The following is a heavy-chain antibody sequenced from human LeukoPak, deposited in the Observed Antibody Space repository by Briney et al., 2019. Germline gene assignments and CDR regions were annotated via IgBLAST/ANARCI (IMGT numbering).Heavy chain of an antibody. CDR1: GGSISSYY. J-gene: IGHJ6*02. D-gene: IGHD2-2*01. V-gene: IGHV4-4*07. Sequence: SETLSLTCTVSGGSISSYYWSWIRQPAGKGLEWIGRIYTSGSTNYNPSLKSRVTMSLDTSKNQFPLKLSSVTAADTAVYYCARGGASTTSDYYYYYYGMDVWGQGTTVTVSS. CDR2: IYTSGST. CDR3: ARGGASTTSDYYYYYYGMDV.